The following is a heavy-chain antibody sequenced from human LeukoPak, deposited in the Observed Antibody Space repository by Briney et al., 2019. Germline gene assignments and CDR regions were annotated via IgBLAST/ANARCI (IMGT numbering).Heavy chain of an antibody. CDR1: GFAFNTYD. Sequence: GGSLRLSCAASGFAFNTYDMHWVRQATGKGLDWVSAIDTLGNTYYSGSVEGRFSISREDAKNSLYLQMNSLRDGDTAVYYCIRIKTREHQYGMDVWGQGTTVTVSS. CDR2: IDTLGNT. D-gene: IGHD1-26*01. CDR3: IRIKTREHQYGMDV. J-gene: IGHJ6*02. V-gene: IGHV3-13*01.